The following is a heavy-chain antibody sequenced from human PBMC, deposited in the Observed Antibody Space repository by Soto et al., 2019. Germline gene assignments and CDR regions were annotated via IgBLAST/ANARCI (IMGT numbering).Heavy chain of an antibody. CDR1: GFTFSSNA. V-gene: IGHV3-23*01. CDR2: ISGSGGST. Sequence: EVQLLESGGGLVQPGGSLRLSCAASGFTFSSNAMSWVRQAPGKGREWVSAISGSGGSTYYADSVKGRFNISRDNSKNALYLQMNCLRAEDTAVYYCAKGERGRVFLGMDVWGQGTTVTVSS. J-gene: IGHJ6*02. CDR3: AKGERGRVFLGMDV.